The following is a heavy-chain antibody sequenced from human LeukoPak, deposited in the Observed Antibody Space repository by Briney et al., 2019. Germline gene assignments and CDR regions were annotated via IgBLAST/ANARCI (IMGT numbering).Heavy chain of an antibody. Sequence: GGSLRLSYAASGFTFSSCGMHWVRQAPGKGLEWVAFIRYDGSNKYYADSVKGRFTISRDNSKNTLYLQMNSLRAEDTAVYYCAKDIYDFWSGSFDYWGQGTLVTVSS. CDR2: IRYDGSNK. CDR1: GFTFSSCG. CDR3: AKDIYDFWSGSFDY. J-gene: IGHJ4*02. D-gene: IGHD3-3*01. V-gene: IGHV3-30*02.